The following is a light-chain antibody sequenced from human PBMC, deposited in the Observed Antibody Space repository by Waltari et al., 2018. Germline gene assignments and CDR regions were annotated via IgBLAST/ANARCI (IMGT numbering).Light chain of an antibody. CDR2: AAS. Sequence: LQLTQSPSSLSAYVRDRVTITCQASHDIGNSLHWYQQKPGNDPKLLIYAASTLGIRVPSSFSGSGSETYFSLTINSLQPQDFATYYCQQYDNLPTFGGGTRVEIK. CDR3: QQYDNLPT. J-gene: IGKJ4*01. V-gene: IGKV1-33*01. CDR1: HDIGNS.